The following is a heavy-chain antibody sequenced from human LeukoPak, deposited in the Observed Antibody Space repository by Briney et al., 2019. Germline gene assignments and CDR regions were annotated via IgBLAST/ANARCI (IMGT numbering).Heavy chain of an antibody. V-gene: IGHV3-23*01. CDR3: ARDRG. J-gene: IGHJ4*02. CDR1: GFTFNSYA. Sequence: GGSLRLSCAASGFTFNSYAMNWVRQTPGKGLEWVSAISGNGDNTYYADSVKGRFTISRDNSKNTLYLQMNSLRAEDTAVYYCARDRGWGQGTLVTVSS. CDR2: ISGNGDNT.